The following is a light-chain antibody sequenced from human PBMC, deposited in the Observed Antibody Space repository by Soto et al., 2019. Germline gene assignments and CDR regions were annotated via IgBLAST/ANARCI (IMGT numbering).Light chain of an antibody. CDR2: GAS. Sequence: IVMTQSPVTMSVSPGERATLSCRASQSISTNLAWYQQKPGQAPRLLIYGASTRATGIPASFSGGGSGTEFTLTVSSLQSEDFAVYYCQHYNNWPPWTFGQGTKVETK. CDR1: QSISTN. CDR3: QHYNNWPPWT. V-gene: IGKV3-15*01. J-gene: IGKJ1*01.